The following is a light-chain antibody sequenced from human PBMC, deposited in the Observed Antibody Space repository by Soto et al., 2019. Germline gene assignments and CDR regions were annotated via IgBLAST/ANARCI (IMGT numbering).Light chain of an antibody. Sequence: EIVVTQSPGTLSLSPGDRATLSCRASQSVSTNYLAWYQQKLGQAPRLLIYGASSRATGIPDRFSGNGSGTDFTLTISRLEPEDFAVYYCHQYGSTPFTFGPGTKVDIK. CDR1: QSVSTNY. CDR3: HQYGSTPFT. J-gene: IGKJ3*01. V-gene: IGKV3-20*01. CDR2: GAS.